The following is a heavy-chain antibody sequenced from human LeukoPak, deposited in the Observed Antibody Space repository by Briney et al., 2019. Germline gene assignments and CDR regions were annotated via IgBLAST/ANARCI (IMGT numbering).Heavy chain of an antibody. D-gene: IGHD3-10*01. V-gene: IGHV4-4*02. CDR1: GGSISSSNW. Sequence: PSETLSLTCAVSGGSISSSNWWSWVRQPPGKGLEWIGYIYYSGSTNYNPSLKSRVTISVDTSKNQFSLKLSSVTAADTAVYYCARRVVRGVIIPPEDAFDIWGQGTMVTVSS. CDR2: IYYSGST. CDR3: ARRVVRGVIIPPEDAFDI. J-gene: IGHJ3*02.